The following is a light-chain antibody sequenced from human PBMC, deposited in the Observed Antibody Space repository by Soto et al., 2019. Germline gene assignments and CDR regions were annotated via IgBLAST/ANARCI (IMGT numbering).Light chain of an antibody. CDR3: LLYYGGAQLV. CDR2: TTN. Sequence: QAVVTQEPSLTVSPGGTVTLTCASSTGAVTSGNNPSWFQQKPGQTPRTLIYTTNSRHSWTPARFSGSLLGDKAALTLSGVQPEDDADYYCLLYYGGAQLVFGGGTKLTVL. J-gene: IGLJ3*02. CDR1: TGAVTSGNN. V-gene: IGLV7-43*01.